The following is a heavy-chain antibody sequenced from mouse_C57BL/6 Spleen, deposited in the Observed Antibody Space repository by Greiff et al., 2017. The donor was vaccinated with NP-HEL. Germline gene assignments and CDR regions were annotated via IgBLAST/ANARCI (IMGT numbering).Heavy chain of an antibody. CDR2: IYPRSGNT. J-gene: IGHJ4*01. D-gene: IGHD1-1*01. Sequence: LVESGAELARPGASVKLSCKASGYPFTSYGISWVKQRTGQGLEWIGEIYPRSGNTYYNEKFKGKATLTADKSSSTAYMELRSLTSEDSAVYFCARWFTTVVGQAMDYWGQGTSVTVSS. CDR3: ARWFTTVVGQAMDY. CDR1: GYPFTSYG. V-gene: IGHV1-81*01.